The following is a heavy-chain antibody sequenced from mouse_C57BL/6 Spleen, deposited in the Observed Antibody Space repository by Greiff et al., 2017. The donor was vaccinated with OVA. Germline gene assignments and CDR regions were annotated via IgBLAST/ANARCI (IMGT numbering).Heavy chain of an antibody. CDR3: ARDGLTGYYFDY. V-gene: IGHV5-4*01. CDR2: ISDGGSYT. CDR1: GFTFSSYA. D-gene: IGHD4-1*01. Sequence: EVKVVESGGGLVKPGGSLKLSCAASGFTFSSYAMSWVRQTPEKRLEWVATISDGGSYTYYPDNVKGRFTISRDNAKNNLYLQMSHLKSEDTAMYYCARDGLTGYYFDYWGQGTTLTVSS. J-gene: IGHJ2*01.